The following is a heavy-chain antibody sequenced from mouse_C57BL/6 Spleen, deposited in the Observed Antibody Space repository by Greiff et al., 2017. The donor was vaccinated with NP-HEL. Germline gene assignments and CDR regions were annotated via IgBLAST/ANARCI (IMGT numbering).Heavy chain of an antibody. J-gene: IGHJ2*01. CDR2: ISSGSSTI. CDR1: GFTFSDYG. CDR3: ARVDGYYDFDY. V-gene: IGHV5-17*01. D-gene: IGHD2-3*01. Sequence: VQLKESGGGLVKPGGSLKLSCAASGFTFSDYGMHWVRQAPEKGLEWVAYISSGSSTIYYADTVKGRFTISRDNAKNTLFLQMTSLRSEDTAMYYCARVDGYYDFDYWGQGTTLTVSS.